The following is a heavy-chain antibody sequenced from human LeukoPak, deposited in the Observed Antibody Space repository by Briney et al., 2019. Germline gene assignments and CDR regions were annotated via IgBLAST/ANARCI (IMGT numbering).Heavy chain of an antibody. D-gene: IGHD3-3*01. J-gene: IGHJ4*02. V-gene: IGHV3-7*01. CDR1: GFTFSSYW. Sequence: GGSLRLSCAASGFTFSSYWMSWVRQAPGKGREWVANIKQEGSEKYYVDSVKGRFTIPRDNPKNSLYLQMNSLRAEDTAVYYCASGYYDFWSGYSHSYYFDYWGQGTLVTVSS. CDR2: IKQEGSEK. CDR3: ASGYYDFWSGYSHSYYFDY.